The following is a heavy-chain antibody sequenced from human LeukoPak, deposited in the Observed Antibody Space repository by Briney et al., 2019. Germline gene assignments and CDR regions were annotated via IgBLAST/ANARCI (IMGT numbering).Heavy chain of an antibody. D-gene: IGHD4-11*01. CDR3: ARGPRLNDYSLYYCYYMDV. J-gene: IGHJ6*03. Sequence: AASVKVSCKASGYTFTSYDINWVRQATGQGLEWMGWMNPNSGNTGYAQKLQGRVTMTRNTSISTAYMELSSLRSEDTAVYYCARGPRLNDYSLYYCYYMDVWGKGTTVTVSS. V-gene: IGHV1-8*01. CDR2: MNPNSGNT. CDR1: GYTFTSYD.